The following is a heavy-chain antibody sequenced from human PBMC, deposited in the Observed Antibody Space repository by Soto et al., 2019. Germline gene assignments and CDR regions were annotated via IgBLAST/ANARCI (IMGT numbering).Heavy chain of an antibody. V-gene: IGHV1-18*01. CDR2: ISAYNGNT. Sequence: DSVKISCKASGYTYPSYGISWVRQAPGQGLEWMGWISAYNGNTNYAQKLQGRVTMTTDTSTSTAYMELRSLRSDDTAVYYCARDRSSGSYYFDYWGQGTLVTVSS. CDR1: GYTYPSYG. CDR3: ARDRSSGSYYFDY. D-gene: IGHD1-26*01. J-gene: IGHJ4*02.